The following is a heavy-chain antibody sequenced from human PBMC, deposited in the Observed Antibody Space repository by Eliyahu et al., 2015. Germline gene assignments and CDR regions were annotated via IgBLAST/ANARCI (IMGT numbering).Heavy chain of an antibody. CDR1: GFXFTTYW. D-gene: IGHD3-16*02. CDR3: ATGSGSGTYHYFDH. CDR2: IKQDGTEK. J-gene: IGHJ4*02. Sequence: EMQLVESGGGLVQPGGSLRLSCAASGFXFTTYWINWGRQAPGKGLGWVATIKQDGTEKYYVDSVKGRFTISRDNPKNSLYLQMNSLRADDTAVYYCATGSGSGTYHYFDHWGQGTRVTVSS. V-gene: IGHV3-7*01.